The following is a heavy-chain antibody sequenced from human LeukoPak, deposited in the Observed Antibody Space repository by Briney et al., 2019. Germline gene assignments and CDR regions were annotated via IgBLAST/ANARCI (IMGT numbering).Heavy chain of an antibody. CDR3: ARSGNSPF. Sequence: TLSLTCTVSGGSISSGSYYWSWIRQPAGKGLEWIGRIYTSGSTNYNPSLKSRVTISVDTSKSQFSLKLSSVTAADTAVFYCARSGNSPFWGQGTLVTVSS. CDR2: IYTSGST. V-gene: IGHV4-61*02. CDR1: GGSISSGSYY. J-gene: IGHJ4*02. D-gene: IGHD4-11*01.